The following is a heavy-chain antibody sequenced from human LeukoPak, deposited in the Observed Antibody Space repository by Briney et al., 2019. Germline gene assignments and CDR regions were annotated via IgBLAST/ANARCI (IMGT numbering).Heavy chain of an antibody. Sequence: SETLSLTCAVYGGSFSGYYWSWIRQPPGKGLEWIGEINHSGSTNYNPSLKSRVTISVDTSKNQFSLKLSSVTAADTAVYYCATRWEWEPTNYGCWGQGTPVTVSS. J-gene: IGHJ4*02. CDR3: ATRWEWEPTNYGC. CDR1: GGSFSGYY. D-gene: IGHD1-26*01. V-gene: IGHV4-34*01. CDR2: INHSGST.